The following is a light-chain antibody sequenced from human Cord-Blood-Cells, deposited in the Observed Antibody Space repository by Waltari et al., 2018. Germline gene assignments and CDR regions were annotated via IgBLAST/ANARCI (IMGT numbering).Light chain of an antibody. V-gene: IGLV2-11*01. Sequence: QSALTQPRSVSGSPGQSVTISCPGTSSAVGGYTSVSWYQQHPGKAPKLMIYDVSKRPSGVPDRFSGSKSGNTASLTISGLQAEDEADYYCCSYAGSYVFGGGTKLTVL. CDR3: CSYAGSYV. CDR2: DVS. CDR1: SSAVGGYTS. J-gene: IGLJ2*01.